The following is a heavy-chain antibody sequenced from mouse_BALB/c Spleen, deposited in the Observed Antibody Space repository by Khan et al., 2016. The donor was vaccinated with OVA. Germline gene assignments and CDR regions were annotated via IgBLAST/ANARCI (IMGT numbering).Heavy chain of an antibody. CDR1: GYTFINYW. CDR2: INPSTGYT. Sequence: QIQLVQSGAELAKPGASVKMSCKASGYTFINYWILWVKQRPGQGLEWIGYINPSTGYTEYNQNFKDKATLTADKSSCTAYMQLSSLTSEDSAVYYGARRGLRWDFDYWGQGTTLTVSS. CDR3: ARRGLRWDFDY. D-gene: IGHD1-1*01. V-gene: IGHV1-7*01. J-gene: IGHJ2*01.